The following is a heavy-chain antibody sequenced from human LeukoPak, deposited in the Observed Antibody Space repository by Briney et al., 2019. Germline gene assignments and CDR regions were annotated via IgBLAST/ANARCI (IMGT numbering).Heavy chain of an antibody. CDR2: IYYSGST. D-gene: IGHD3-3*01. CDR1: GGSISSYY. V-gene: IGHV4-59*01. J-gene: IGHJ3*02. Sequence: SETLSLPCTVSGGSISSYYGSWIRQPPGKGLEWIGYIYYSGSTNYNPSLKSRVTISVDTSKNQFSLKLSSVTAADTAVYYCARGSLPWLWKYDAFDIWCQGTMVTVSS. CDR3: ARGSLPWLWKYDAFDI.